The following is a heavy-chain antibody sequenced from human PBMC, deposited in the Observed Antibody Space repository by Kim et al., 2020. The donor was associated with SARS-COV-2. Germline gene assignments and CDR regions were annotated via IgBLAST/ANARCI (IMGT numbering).Heavy chain of an antibody. CDR2: NSAYNGNT. CDR1: GYTFTSYG. Sequence: ASVKVSCKASGYTFTSYGISWVRQAPGQGLEWMGWNSAYNGNTNYAQKLQGRVTMTTDTSTSTAYMELRSLRSDDTAVYYCARARADSSSWFFDYWGQGTLVTVSS. CDR3: ARARADSSSWFFDY. D-gene: IGHD6-13*01. V-gene: IGHV1-18*01. J-gene: IGHJ4*02.